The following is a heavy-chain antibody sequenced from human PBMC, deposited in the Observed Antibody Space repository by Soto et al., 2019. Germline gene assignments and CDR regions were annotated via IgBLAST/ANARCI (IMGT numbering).Heavy chain of an antibody. V-gene: IGHV1-69*01. J-gene: IGHJ6*02. D-gene: IGHD2-15*01. CDR2: IIPIFGTA. CDR3: ARSQGGSSSLDIYYYYYYGMDV. CDR1: GGTFSSYA. Sequence: GGTFSSYAISWVRQAPGQGLEWMGGIIPIFGTANYAQKFHGRVTITADESTSTGYMELSSLRSEDTAVYYCARSQGGSSSLDIYYYYYYGMDVWGQGTTVTVSS.